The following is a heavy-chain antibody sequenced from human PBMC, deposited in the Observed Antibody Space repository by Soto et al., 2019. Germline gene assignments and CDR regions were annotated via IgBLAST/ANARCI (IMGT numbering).Heavy chain of an antibody. CDR3: ARAMGERSRNYYYYGMDV. CDR1: GGSTSSYY. J-gene: IGHJ6*02. Sequence: SETLSLTCTVSGGSTSSYYWGWIRQPPGKGLEWIGYIYYSGSTNYNPSLKSRVTISVDTSKNQFSLKLSSVTAADTAVYYCARAMGERSRNYYYYGMDVWGQGTTVTVSS. CDR2: IYYSGST. V-gene: IGHV4-59*01. D-gene: IGHD3-16*01.